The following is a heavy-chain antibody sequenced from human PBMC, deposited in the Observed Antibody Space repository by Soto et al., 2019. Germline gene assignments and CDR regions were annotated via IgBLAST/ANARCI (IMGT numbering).Heavy chain of an antibody. D-gene: IGHD3-3*01. CDR3: AVPFSPVTSEVGFLEWSANYGMDV. CDR1: GYSFTSYW. J-gene: IGHJ6*02. CDR2: IDPSDSYT. Sequence: PGESLKISCKGSGYSFTSYWSSWVRQMPGKGLEWMGRIDPSDSYTNYSPSFQGHVTISADKSISTAYLQWSSLKASDTAMYYCAVPFSPVTSEVGFLEWSANYGMDVWGQGTTVTVSS. V-gene: IGHV5-10-1*01.